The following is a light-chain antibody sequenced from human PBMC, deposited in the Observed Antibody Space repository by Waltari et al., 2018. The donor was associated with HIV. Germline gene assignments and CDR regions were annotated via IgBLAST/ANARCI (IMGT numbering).Light chain of an antibody. V-gene: IGLV2-23*02. CDR2: YVS. CDR3: CSYAGSSTPV. Sequence: QSALTQPASVSGSPGQSITISCTGTSSDVGSYNLVSWYQQHPGKAPKLMIYYVSKRPSGVSNRFSGSKSGNTASLTISGLQAEDEADYYCCSYAGSSTPVFGGGTKLTVL. J-gene: IGLJ2*01. CDR1: SSDVGSYNL.